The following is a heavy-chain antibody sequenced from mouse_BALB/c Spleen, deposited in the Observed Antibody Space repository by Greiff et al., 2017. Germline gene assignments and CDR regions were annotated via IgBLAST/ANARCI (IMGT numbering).Heavy chain of an antibody. Sequence: EVQRVESGGGLVKPGGSLKLSCAASGFTFSDYYMYWVRQTPEKRLEWVATISDGGSYTYYPDSVKGRFTISRDNAKNNLYLQMSSLKSEDTAMYYCARDDYGAMDYWGQGTSVTVSS. J-gene: IGHJ4*01. CDR3: ARDDYGAMDY. V-gene: IGHV5-4*02. CDR1: GFTFSDYY. CDR2: ISDGGSYT.